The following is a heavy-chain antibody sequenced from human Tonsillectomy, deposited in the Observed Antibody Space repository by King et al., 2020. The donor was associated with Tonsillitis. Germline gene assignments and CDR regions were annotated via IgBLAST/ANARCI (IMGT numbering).Heavy chain of an antibody. D-gene: IGHD3-9*01. J-gene: IGHJ4*02. V-gene: IGHV4-61*02. Sequence: VPLQESGPGLVKPSQTLSLTCTVSGGSISSGSYYWSWIRQPAGKGLEWIGRIYTSGSTNYNPSLKSRVTISVDTSKNQFSLKLSSVTAADTAVYYCAREIYYDILTALRPYFDYWGQGALVTVSS. CDR1: GGSISSGSYY. CDR2: IYTSGST. CDR3: AREIYYDILTALRPYFDY.